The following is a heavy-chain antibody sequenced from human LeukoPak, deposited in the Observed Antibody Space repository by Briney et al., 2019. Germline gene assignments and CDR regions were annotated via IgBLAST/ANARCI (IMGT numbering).Heavy chain of an antibody. CDR1: GYTFTSFD. CDR3: ARGSITYYYDSSGYNY. Sequence: GASVKVSCKASGYTFTSFDINWVRQAPGQGLEWMGWINPNSGGTNYAQKLQGRVTMTTDTSTSTAYMELRSLRSDDTAVYYCARGSITYYYDSSGYNYWGQGTLVTVSS. CDR2: INPNSGGT. D-gene: IGHD3-22*01. J-gene: IGHJ4*02. V-gene: IGHV1-18*01.